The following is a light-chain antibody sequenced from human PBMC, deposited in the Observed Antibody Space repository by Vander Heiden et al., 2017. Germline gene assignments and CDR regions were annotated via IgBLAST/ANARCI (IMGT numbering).Light chain of an antibody. J-gene: IGKJ2*01. CDR2: DAS. CDR1: QSISSW. CDR3: QQYNSYSPYT. Sequence: DIQMTQSPSTLSASVGDRVTITCRASQSISSWLDWYQQKPGKAPKLLIYDASSLESGVPSRFSGSGYGTEFTLTISSLQPDDFASYYCQQYNSYSPYTFGQGTKLEIK. V-gene: IGKV1-5*01.